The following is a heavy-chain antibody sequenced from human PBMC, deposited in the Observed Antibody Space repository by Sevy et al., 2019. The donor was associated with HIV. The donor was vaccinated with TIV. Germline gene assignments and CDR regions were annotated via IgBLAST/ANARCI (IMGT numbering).Heavy chain of an antibody. Sequence: GGSLRLPCAASGFTFSSYWMSWVRQAPGKGLEWVANIKQDGSEKYYVDSVKGRFTISRDNAKNSLYLQMNSLRAEDTAVYYCARAPCRWTIPSRNGDCYGFDYWGQGTLVTVSS. CDR2: IKQDGSEK. D-gene: IGHD2-21*02. J-gene: IGHJ4*02. CDR1: GFTFSSYW. CDR3: ARAPCRWTIPSRNGDCYGFDY. V-gene: IGHV3-7*01.